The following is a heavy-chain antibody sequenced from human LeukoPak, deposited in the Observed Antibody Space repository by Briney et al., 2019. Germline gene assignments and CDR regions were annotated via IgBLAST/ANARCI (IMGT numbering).Heavy chain of an antibody. J-gene: IGHJ4*02. V-gene: IGHV3-23*01. CDR3: AKVLSPDGGDLDY. Sequence: GGSLRLSCAASGFTFSNYAMNWVRQAPGKGLEWVSGIRGGGSFTYYADSVKGQFTISRDNSKNTLYLQMDSLTVEDSAVYYCAKVLSPDGGDLDYWGQGTLVTVSS. CDR1: GFTFSNYA. CDR2: IRGGGSFT. D-gene: IGHD2-21*02.